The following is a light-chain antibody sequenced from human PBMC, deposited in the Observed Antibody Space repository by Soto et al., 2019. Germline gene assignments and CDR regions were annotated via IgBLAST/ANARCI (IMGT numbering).Light chain of an antibody. CDR2: EAS. CDR1: SSDVGAYNY. Sequence: QSALTHPASLSGSPGQSITISCTGSSSDVGAYNYVSWYQQHPGEAPKLMTYEASNRPSGVSNRFSGSKSGNTASLTISGLQAEDEAYYYCSSYTSSSTVVFGGGTKVTVL. J-gene: IGLJ2*01. CDR3: SSYTSSSTVV. V-gene: IGLV2-14*01.